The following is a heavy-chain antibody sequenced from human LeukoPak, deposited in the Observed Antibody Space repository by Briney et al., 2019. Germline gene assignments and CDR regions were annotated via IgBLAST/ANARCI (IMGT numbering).Heavy chain of an antibody. CDR2: ISWDGGST. Sequence: GGSLRLSCAASGFTFDDYTMHWVRQAPGKGLEWVSLISWDGGSTYYADSVKGRFTISRDNSKNSLYLQMNSLRTEDTALYYCAKDMSEGGYSYGCLDYWGQGTLVTVSS. CDR3: AKDMSEGGYSYGCLDY. J-gene: IGHJ4*02. D-gene: IGHD5-18*01. CDR1: GFTFDDYT. V-gene: IGHV3-43*01.